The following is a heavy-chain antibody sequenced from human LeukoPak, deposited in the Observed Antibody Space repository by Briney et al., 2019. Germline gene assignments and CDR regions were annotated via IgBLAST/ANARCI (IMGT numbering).Heavy chain of an antibody. CDR2: INRNGGST. Sequence: ETLSLTCTVSGGSISSYYWSWIRQPAGKGLEWVSGINRNGGSTGYADSVKGRFTISRDNAKNSLYLQMNSLRAEDTALYYCARHRGSGSYQAFDYWGQGTLVTVSS. CDR1: GGSISSYY. J-gene: IGHJ4*02. V-gene: IGHV3-20*04. CDR3: ARHRGSGSYQAFDY. D-gene: IGHD3-10*01.